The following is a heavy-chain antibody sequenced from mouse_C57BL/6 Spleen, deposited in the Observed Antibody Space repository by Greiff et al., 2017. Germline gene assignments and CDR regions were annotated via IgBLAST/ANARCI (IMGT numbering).Heavy chain of an antibody. V-gene: IGHV1-61*01. CDR2: IYPSDSET. CDR3: ARRPSAMDY. Sequence: QVQLQQPGAELVRSGSSVKLSCKASGYTFTSYWMDWVKQRPGQGLEWIGNIYPSDSETHYNQKFKDKATLTVDKSSSTAYMQLSSLTSEDSAVYYCARRPSAMDYWGQGTSVTVSS. J-gene: IGHJ4*01. CDR1: GYTFTSYW.